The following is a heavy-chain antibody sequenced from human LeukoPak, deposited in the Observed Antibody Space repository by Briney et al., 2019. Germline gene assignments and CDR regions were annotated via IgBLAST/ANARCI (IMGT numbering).Heavy chain of an antibody. CDR1: GGSISSYY. CDR3: ARVWREQYEAPFFDP. V-gene: IGHV4-4*07. Sequence: SETLSLTCTVSGGSISSYYWSWIRQPAGKGLEWIGRIYTSGSTNYNPSLKSRVTMSVDTSKNQFSLKLSSVTAADTAVYYCARVWREQYEAPFFDPWGQGTLVTVSS. D-gene: IGHD3-3*01. J-gene: IGHJ5*02. CDR2: IYTSGST.